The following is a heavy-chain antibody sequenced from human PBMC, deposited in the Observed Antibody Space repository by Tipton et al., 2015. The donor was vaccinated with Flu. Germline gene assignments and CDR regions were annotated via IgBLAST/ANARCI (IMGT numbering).Heavy chain of an antibody. CDR1: GGSFSGYY. CDR3: ARGSGSATGLTFFL. D-gene: IGHD3-10*01. Sequence: TLSLTCVVYGGSFSGYYWSWIRQSPGKGLEWIGEINQSGRPNYNPSLKNRVTISVDTSKNQFSLSLTSVTAADTAMYYCARGSGSATGLTFFLWGQGTLVTVSS. V-gene: IGHV4-34*01. J-gene: IGHJ4*02. CDR2: INQSGRP.